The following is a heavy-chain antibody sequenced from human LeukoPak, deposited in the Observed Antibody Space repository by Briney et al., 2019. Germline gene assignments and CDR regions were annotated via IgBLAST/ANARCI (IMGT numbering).Heavy chain of an antibody. J-gene: IGHJ1*01. CDR1: GGTFSSYA. CDR3: ARAPREYCSGGRCYGYFQH. Sequence: ASVKVSCKASGGTFSSYAISWVRQAPGQGLEWMGRIIPILGIANYAQKFQGRVTITADKSTSTAYMELSSLRSEDTAVYYCARAPREYCSGGRCYGYFQHWGQGTLVTVSS. V-gene: IGHV1-69*04. CDR2: IIPILGIA. D-gene: IGHD2-15*01.